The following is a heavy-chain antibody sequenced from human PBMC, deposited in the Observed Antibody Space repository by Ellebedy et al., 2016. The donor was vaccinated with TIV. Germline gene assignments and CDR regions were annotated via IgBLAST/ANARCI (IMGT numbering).Heavy chain of an antibody. Sequence: ASVKVSCKASGFTFNNYYLNWVRQAPGQGLEWWGLINPSGGSTNYAQKFQGRGTMTADTTTSKVNMDLNSLTSDDASVYYCARDNSAVFTVFCFWGQGTLVFVSS. D-gene: IGHD3-16*01. V-gene: IGHV1-46*02. CDR2: INPSGGST. J-gene: IGHJ4*02. CDR1: GFTFNNYY. CDR3: ARDNSAVFTVFCF.